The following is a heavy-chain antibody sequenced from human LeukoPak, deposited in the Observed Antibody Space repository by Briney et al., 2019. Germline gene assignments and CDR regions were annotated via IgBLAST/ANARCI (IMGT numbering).Heavy chain of an antibody. CDR1: GYSFPSSG. CDR2: IYPRDSDA. J-gene: IGHJ4*02. D-gene: IGHD2-2*01. Sequence: GESLKISCQTSGYSFPSSGIGWGRQMPGKSLEWMGVIYPRDSDARYSPSFQGQVTISVDKSINTAYLQWSSLKASDTATYYCARLYFSSSSFDYWGQGTLVTVAS. CDR3: ARLYFSSSSFDY. V-gene: IGHV5-51*01.